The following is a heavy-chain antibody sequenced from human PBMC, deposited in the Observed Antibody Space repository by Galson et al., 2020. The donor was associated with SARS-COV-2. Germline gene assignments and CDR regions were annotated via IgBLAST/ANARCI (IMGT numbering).Heavy chain of an antibody. Sequence: SETLSLTCAASGDSINNNNKWWNWVRQPPGQGLEWIGEIYYTGNSNSNPSLKSRTSISLDKSKNQFSLKLSSVTAAGTAVYYCASSMTTVSYFDHWSQGTLLTVSS. J-gene: IGHJ4*02. CDR3: ASSMTTVSYFDH. CDR2: IYYTGNS. V-gene: IGHV4-4*02. D-gene: IGHD4-4*01. CDR1: GDSINNNNKW.